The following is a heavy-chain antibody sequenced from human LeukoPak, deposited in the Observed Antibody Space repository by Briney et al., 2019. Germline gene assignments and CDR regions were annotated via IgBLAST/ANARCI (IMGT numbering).Heavy chain of an antibody. J-gene: IGHJ4*02. D-gene: IGHD1-26*01. Sequence: GGSLRLSCAASGFSLSDYYMSWIRQAPGKGLEGIPHISSSSSYTNYSDSVKGRFTISRDNAKNSLHLQMSSLRAEDTAVYYCARDSGSYYDYWGQGTLVTVSS. V-gene: IGHV3-11*05. CDR1: GFSLSDYY. CDR2: ISSSSSYT. CDR3: ARDSGSYYDY.